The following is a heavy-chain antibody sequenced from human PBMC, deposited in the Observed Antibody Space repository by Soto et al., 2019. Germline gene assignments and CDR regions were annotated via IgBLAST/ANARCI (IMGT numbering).Heavy chain of an antibody. D-gene: IGHD2-2*01. CDR3: ARPARECSSPGCAN. CDR1: GLTFSNYW. CDR2: INQDGSES. V-gene: IGHV3-7*01. J-gene: IGHJ4*02. Sequence: EVQLVESGGGLVQPGGSLRLSCVVSGLTFSNYWMSWVRQAPGKGLEWVANINQDGSESYYVDSVKGRFTISRDNATTTLYLQMPSLIAEDTAVYYCARPARECSSPGCANWGQGTLVTVSS.